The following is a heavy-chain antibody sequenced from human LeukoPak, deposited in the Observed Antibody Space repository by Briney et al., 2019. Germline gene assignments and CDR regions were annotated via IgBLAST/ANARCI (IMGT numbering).Heavy chain of an antibody. V-gene: IGHV3-7*03. D-gene: IGHD6-19*01. CDR2: IKDDGSEE. Sequence: GGSLRLSCAASGFNFNNYWMSWLRQAPGKGLEWVANIKDDGSEEYYVDSVKGRFTISRDNSKNTLYLQMNSLRVEDTAAYYCAKVRAPSGWFNSDYWGQGTLVTVSS. CDR1: GFNFNNYW. J-gene: IGHJ4*02. CDR3: AKVRAPSGWFNSDY.